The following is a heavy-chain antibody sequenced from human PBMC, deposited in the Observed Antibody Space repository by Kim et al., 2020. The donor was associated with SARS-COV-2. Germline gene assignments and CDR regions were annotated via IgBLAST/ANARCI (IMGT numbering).Heavy chain of an antibody. Sequence: WYAGSNKYYADSVKGRITIARDNSETTLYLQMNSRRAEDTAVYYCARDPYPWGQGTLVTVSS. CDR2: WYAGSNK. V-gene: IGHV3-33*01. J-gene: IGHJ5*02. CDR3: ARDPYP.